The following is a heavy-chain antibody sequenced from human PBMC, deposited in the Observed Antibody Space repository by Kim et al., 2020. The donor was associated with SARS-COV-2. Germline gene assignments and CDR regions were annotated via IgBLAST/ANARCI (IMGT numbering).Heavy chain of an antibody. Sequence: STGYADSGKGRFTIARDNAKNSLFLQMNSPRAEDKAWYHCVRGYAGGPFDLWGQGTLVTVSS. CDR2: ST. V-gene: IGHV3-20*01. J-gene: IGHJ4*02. CDR3: VRGYAGGPFDL. D-gene: IGHD3-16*01.